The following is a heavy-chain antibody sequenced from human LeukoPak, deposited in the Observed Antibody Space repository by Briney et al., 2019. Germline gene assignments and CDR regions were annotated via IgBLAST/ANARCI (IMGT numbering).Heavy chain of an antibody. D-gene: IGHD2-2*01. J-gene: IGHJ5*02. CDR3: ARDGRSYCSSTSCYVSYNWFDP. CDR1: GGSISSGGYS. CDR2: IYHSGST. V-gene: IGHV4-30-2*01. Sequence: PSETLSLTCTVSGGSISSGGYSWSWIRQPPGKGLEWIGYIYHSGSTYYNPSLKSRVIISVDMSKNQFSLKLNSVTAADTAVYYCARDGRSYCSSTSCYVSYNWFDPWGQGTLVTVSS.